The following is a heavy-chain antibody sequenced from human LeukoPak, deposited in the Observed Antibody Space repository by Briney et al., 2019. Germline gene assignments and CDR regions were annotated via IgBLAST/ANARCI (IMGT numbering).Heavy chain of an antibody. J-gene: IGHJ4*02. Sequence: SETLSLTCTVSGGSIGSYYWSWIRQPPGKGLEWIGYIYYSGSTNYNPSLKSRVTISVDTSKNQFSLKLSSVTAADTAVYYCARVGVRGVLDYWGQGTLVTVSS. D-gene: IGHD3-10*01. CDR2: IYYSGST. CDR1: GGSIGSYY. V-gene: IGHV4-59*01. CDR3: ARVGVRGVLDY.